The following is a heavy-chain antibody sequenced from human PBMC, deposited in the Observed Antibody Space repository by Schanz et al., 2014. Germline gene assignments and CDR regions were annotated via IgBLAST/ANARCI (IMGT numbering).Heavy chain of an antibody. D-gene: IGHD3-9*01. CDR3: ARVQDDILTGSEYYYGMDV. CDR2: ISTSNGNT. J-gene: IGHJ6*02. V-gene: IGHV1-18*01. CDR1: GGTFSSDT. Sequence: QVQLVQSEAEVKKPGSSVKVSCKASGGTFSSDTFSWVRQAPGQGLEWMGWISTSNGNTNYIQKLQGRVTMTTDTSTSTAYMELRSLRSDDTAVYYCARVQDDILTGSEYYYGMDVWGQGTTVTVSS.